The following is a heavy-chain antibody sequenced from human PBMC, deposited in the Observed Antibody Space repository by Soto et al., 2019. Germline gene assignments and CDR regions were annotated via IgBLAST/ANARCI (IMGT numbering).Heavy chain of an antibody. V-gene: IGHV4-34*01. Sequence: SETPSLTCAVYGGSFSGYYWSWIRQPPGKGLEWIGEINHSGSTNYNPSLKSRVTISVDTSKNQFSLKLSSVTAADTAVYYCARVPYGSGKRLDYWGQGTLVTVSS. CDR1: GGSFSGYY. CDR2: INHSGST. J-gene: IGHJ4*02. CDR3: ARVPYGSGKRLDY. D-gene: IGHD3-10*01.